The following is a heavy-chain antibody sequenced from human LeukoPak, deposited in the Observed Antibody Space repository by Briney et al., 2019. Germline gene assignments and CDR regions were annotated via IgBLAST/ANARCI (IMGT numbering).Heavy chain of an antibody. J-gene: IGHJ4*02. D-gene: IGHD2-15*01. Sequence: ASVKVSCKASGYTFTGYYMHWVRQAPGQGLEWMGWINPNSGGTNYAQKFQGRVTMTRDTSISTAYMELSRLRSDDTAVYYCARDRWADCSGGSCYSPLGYWGQGTLVTVSS. CDR1: GYTFTGYY. CDR3: ARDRWADCSGGSCYSPLGY. V-gene: IGHV1-2*02. CDR2: INPNSGGT.